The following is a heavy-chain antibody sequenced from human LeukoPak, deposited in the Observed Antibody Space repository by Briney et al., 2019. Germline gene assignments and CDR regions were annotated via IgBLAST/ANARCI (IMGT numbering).Heavy chain of an antibody. CDR3: ARDRSGDDDFWNGYYTNYFVP. V-gene: IGHV3-66*01. J-gene: IGHJ5*02. Sequence: RPGGSLRLSCAASGFIVSSIYMVWVRQAPGKGLEWVSLLYSDGSTYYADSVKGRFIISRDNSKNTLYLEMNSLRAEDTAVYYCARDRSGDDDFWNGYYTNYFVPWGQGTLVTVSS. CDR2: LYSDGST. CDR1: GFIVSSIY. D-gene: IGHD3-3*01.